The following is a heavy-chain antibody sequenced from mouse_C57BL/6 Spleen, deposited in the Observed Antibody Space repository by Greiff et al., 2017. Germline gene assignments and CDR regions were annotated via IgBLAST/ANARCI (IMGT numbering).Heavy chain of an antibody. V-gene: IGHV1-82*01. D-gene: IGHD1-1*01. J-gene: IGHJ2*01. CDR2: IYPGDGDT. CDR3: ARSGYYGSSYDFDY. Sequence: QVQLQQSGPELVKPGASVTISCKASGYAFSSSRLNWVKQRPGTGLEWIGRIYPGDGDTNYNGKFKGKATLTADKSSSTAYMQLSRLTSEDSAVYFSARSGYYGSSYDFDYWSQGTTRTVSS. CDR1: GYAFSSSR.